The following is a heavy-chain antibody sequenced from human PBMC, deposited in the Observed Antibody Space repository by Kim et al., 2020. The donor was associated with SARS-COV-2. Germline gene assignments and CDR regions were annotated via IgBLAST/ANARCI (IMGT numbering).Heavy chain of an antibody. Sequence: TTEYAASVKGRFTISRDDTKSIAYLQMNSLKTEETAVYYCTRDWKYASDIWGQGTMVTVSS. D-gene: IGHD1-7*01. CDR3: TRDWKYASDI. CDR2: TT. J-gene: IGHJ3*02. V-gene: IGHV3-49*02.